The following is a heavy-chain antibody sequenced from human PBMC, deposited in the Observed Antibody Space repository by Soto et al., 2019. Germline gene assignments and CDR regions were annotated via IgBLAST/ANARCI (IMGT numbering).Heavy chain of an antibody. V-gene: IGHV3-23*01. CDR2: MSGSGGST. CDR3: AKSSRLPESRTARPRQYYGMDV. Sequence: EVQLLESGGGLVKPGGSLRLSCAASGFTFSSYAMSWVRQAPGKGLEWVSVMSGSGGSTYYADSVKGRFTISRDNSKNTLYLQMTSLRAEDTAVYYFAKSSRLPESRTARPRQYYGMDVWGQGTGVTVSS. CDR1: GFTFSSYA. D-gene: IGHD6-6*01. J-gene: IGHJ6*02.